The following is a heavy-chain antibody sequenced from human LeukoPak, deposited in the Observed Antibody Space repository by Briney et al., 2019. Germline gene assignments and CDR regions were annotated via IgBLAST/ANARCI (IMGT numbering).Heavy chain of an antibody. V-gene: IGHV4-38-2*02. CDR1: GYSISSGYY. CDR3: ARLHYYDRSGYHQ. J-gene: IGHJ4*02. Sequence: RPSETLSLTCTVSGYSISSGYYWGWIRQPPGKGLEWIGSIYHSGSTYYNPSLKSRVTISVDTSKNQFSLKLSSVTAADTAVYYCARLHYYDRSGYHQWGQGTLVTVSS. D-gene: IGHD3-22*01. CDR2: IYHSGST.